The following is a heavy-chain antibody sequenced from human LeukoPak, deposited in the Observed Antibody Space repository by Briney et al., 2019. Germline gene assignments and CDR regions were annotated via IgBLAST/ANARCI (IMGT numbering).Heavy chain of an antibody. CDR2: INPNSGGT. Sequence: ASVKVSCKASGYTFTGCYMHWVRQAPGQGLEWMGWINPNSGGTNYAQKFQGWVTMTRDTSISTAYMELSRLRSDDTAVYYCAREVRSGYDWTFDYWGKGTLVTVSS. CDR1: GYTFTGCY. J-gene: IGHJ4*02. CDR3: AREVRSGYDWTFDY. V-gene: IGHV1-2*04. D-gene: IGHD5-12*01.